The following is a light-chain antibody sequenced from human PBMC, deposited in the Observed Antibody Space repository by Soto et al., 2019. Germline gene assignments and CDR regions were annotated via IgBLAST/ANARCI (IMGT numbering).Light chain of an antibody. CDR3: QQYNNWPIT. CDR1: QSVSSD. V-gene: IGKV3-15*01. Sequence: EIVITQSPATRSVSPGERAALSCRASQSVSSDLAWYHQRPGQAPRLLIYGASTRATGVPAMLSGSGAGTEFTLTISSLKYEDFDVAYCQQYNNWPITFGQGTRLEIK. CDR2: GAS. J-gene: IGKJ5*01.